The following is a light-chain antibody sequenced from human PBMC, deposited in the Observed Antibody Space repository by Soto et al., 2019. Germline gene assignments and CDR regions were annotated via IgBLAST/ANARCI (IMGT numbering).Light chain of an antibody. V-gene: IGKV3-15*01. CDR1: QGVSSN. Sequence: EIVMTQSPATLSVSPGERATLSCRASQGVSSNLAWYQQKPGQAPRLLIYGASTRATGIPARFSGSGSGTECTLTISSLQSEDFAVYYCQQYNNWPPEGTFGQGTKVESK. CDR3: QQYNNWPPEGT. J-gene: IGKJ1*01. CDR2: GAS.